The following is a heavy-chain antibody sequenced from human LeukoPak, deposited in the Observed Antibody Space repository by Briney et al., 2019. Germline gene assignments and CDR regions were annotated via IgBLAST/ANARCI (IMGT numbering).Heavy chain of an antibody. Sequence: PGRSLRLSCAASGFTFDDYAMHWVRQAPGKGLEGVSGISWNSGSIGYADSVKGRFTISRDNAKNSLYLQMNSLRAEDTALYYCAKDIYDYGDYGTNAFYIWGQGTMVTVSS. CDR2: ISWNSGSI. J-gene: IGHJ3*02. CDR3: AKDIYDYGDYGTNAFYI. D-gene: IGHD4-17*01. CDR1: GFTFDDYA. V-gene: IGHV3-9*01.